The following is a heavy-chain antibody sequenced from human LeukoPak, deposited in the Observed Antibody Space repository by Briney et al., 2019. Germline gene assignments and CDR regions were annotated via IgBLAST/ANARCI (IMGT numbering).Heavy chain of an antibody. CDR2: SYYTGST. CDR3: ARGTVKRFDY. J-gene: IGHJ4*02. CDR1: GDSISSGVSY. D-gene: IGHD4-11*01. Sequence: SETLSLTCTVSGDSISSGVSYWNWIRQHPGNGLEWIGYSYYTGSTHYNPSLKSRLTISVDTSKNQVSLKMTSVTAADTAVYYCARGTVKRFDYWGQGTLITVSS. V-gene: IGHV4-31*03.